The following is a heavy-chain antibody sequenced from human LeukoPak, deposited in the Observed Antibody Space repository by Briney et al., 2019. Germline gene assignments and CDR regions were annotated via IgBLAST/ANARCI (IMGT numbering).Heavy chain of an antibody. CDR1: GFTVSSNY. CDR3: ARSLMVRGVCLGY. D-gene: IGHD3-10*01. Sequence: GGSLRLSCAASGFTVSSNYMSWVRQAPGKGLEWVSVIYSGGSTYYADSVKGRFTISRDNSKNTLYLQMNSLRAEDTAVYYCARSLMVRGVCLGYWGQGTLVTVSS. V-gene: IGHV3-53*01. J-gene: IGHJ4*02. CDR2: IYSGGST.